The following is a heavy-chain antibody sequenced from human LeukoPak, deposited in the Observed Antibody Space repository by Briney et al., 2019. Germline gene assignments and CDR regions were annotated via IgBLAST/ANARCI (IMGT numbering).Heavy chain of an antibody. Sequence: GGSLRLSCAASGFTFSSYAMHWVRQAPGKGLEWVAVISYDGSNKYYADSVKGRFTISRDNSKNTLYLQMNSLRAEDTAVYYCARALYDSSGYSKYYYYYYGMDVWGQGTTVTVSS. CDR3: ARALYDSSGYSKYYYYYYGMDV. CDR2: ISYDGSNK. V-gene: IGHV3-30-3*01. D-gene: IGHD3-22*01. CDR1: GFTFSSYA. J-gene: IGHJ6*02.